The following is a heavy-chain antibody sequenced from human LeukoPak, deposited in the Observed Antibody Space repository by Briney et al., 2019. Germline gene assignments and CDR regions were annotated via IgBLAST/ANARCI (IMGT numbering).Heavy chain of an antibody. Sequence: GGSLRLSCVGSGFTFRSHAMSWVRQAPEKGLEFVSGIYENGGTTYYADSVKGRSSISRDNSKNTLYLQMDSLRGGDTAVYYCAKDFRIGYSAHFDYWGQGALVTVSS. J-gene: IGHJ4*02. CDR1: GFTFRSHA. V-gene: IGHV3-23*01. CDR3: AKDFRIGYSAHFDY. D-gene: IGHD2-21*01. CDR2: IYENGGTT.